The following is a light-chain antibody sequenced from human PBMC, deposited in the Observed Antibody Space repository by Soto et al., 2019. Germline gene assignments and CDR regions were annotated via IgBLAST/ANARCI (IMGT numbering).Light chain of an antibody. CDR2: GAS. Sequence: DIGLTQSPCAVSLSPGERANPYCRAIQSVSSSYLAWYQQKPGQAPRLLIYGASSRATGIPDRFSGSGSGTDFTLTISRLEPEDFAVYYCQQYGSSLTWTFGQGTKVDI. CDR3: QQYGSSLTWT. V-gene: IGKV3-20*01. CDR1: QSVSSSY. J-gene: IGKJ1*01.